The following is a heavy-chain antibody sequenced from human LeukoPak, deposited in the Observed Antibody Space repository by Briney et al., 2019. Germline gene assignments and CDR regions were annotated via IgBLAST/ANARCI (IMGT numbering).Heavy chain of an antibody. V-gene: IGHV1-8*01. D-gene: IGHD4-17*01. CDR3: ARARRRTTVTTYWFDP. J-gene: IGHJ5*02. Sequence: GASVKFSCKASGYTFTSNDINWVRQATGQGLEWMGGMNPNSGNTGYAQKFQGRVTMTRNTSISTAYMELSSLRSEDTAVYYCARARRRTTVTTYWFDPWGQGTLVTGSS. CDR1: GYTFTSND. CDR2: MNPNSGNT.